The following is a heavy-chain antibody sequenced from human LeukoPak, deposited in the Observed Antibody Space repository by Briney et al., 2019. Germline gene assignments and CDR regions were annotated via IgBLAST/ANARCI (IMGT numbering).Heavy chain of an antibody. CDR2: IWIDGSSR. V-gene: IGHV3-33*01. D-gene: IGHD1-14*01. CDR3: AREAQDVTTTMAYYGLDV. J-gene: IGHJ6*02. CDR1: GLTFSSYG. Sequence: GGSLRLSRAASGLTFSSYGMHWVRQAPGKGLEWLGVIWIDGSSRYYAGSVRGRFTISRDNFKNTLYLQMNSLRGEDTAVYYCAREAQDVTTTMAYYGLDVWGPGTTVTVSS.